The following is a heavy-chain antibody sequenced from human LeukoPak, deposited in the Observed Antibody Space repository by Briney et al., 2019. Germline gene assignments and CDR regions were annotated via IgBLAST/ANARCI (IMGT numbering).Heavy chain of an antibody. CDR2: IKSKTSGGTT. V-gene: IGHV3-15*01. J-gene: IGHJ4*02. CDR3: TKFDYAAFEY. D-gene: IGHD4-17*01. Sequence: PGGSLRLSCVASGFTFSNAWMSWVRQAPGKGLEWVGRIKSKTSGGTTDYAAPVKGRFTISRDDSKNTLYLQMSSLKTEDTAVYYCTKFDYAAFEYWGQGTLVTVSS. CDR1: GFTFSNAW.